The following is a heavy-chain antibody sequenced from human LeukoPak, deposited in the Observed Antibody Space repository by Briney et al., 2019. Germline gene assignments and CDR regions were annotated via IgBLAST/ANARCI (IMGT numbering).Heavy chain of an antibody. CDR1: GGSISSSNW. Sequence: SETLSLTCAVSGGSISSSNWWSWVRQPPGKGLEWIGEIYHSGSTNYNPSLKSRVTISVDKSKNQFSLKLSSVTAADTAVYYCAREGYDILTGYSQHCFDYWGQGTLVTVSS. V-gene: IGHV4-4*02. D-gene: IGHD3-9*01. J-gene: IGHJ4*02. CDR2: IYHSGST. CDR3: AREGYDILTGYSQHCFDY.